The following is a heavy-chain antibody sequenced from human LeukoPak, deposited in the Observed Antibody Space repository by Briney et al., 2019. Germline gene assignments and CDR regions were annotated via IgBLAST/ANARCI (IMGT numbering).Heavy chain of an antibody. CDR1: GFTLSSYA. CDR3: ARDWSDFWSGYSNY. V-gene: IGHV3-30-3*01. D-gene: IGHD3-3*01. CDR2: ISYDGSNK. J-gene: IGHJ4*02. Sequence: GGSLRLSCAASGFTLSSYAMHWVRQAPGKGLEWVAVISYDGSNKYYADSVKGRFTISRDNSKNTLYLQMSSLRAEDTAVYYCARDWSDFWSGYSNYWGQGTLVTVSS.